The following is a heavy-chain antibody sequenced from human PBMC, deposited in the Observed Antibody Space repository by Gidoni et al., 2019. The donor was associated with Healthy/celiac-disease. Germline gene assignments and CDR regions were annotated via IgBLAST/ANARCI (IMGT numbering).Heavy chain of an antibody. CDR3: ARGHGTTVTTGDGMDV. CDR2: ISSSSSYI. J-gene: IGHJ6*02. D-gene: IGHD4-17*01. Sequence: EVQLVESGGGLVKPGGSLRLSCAASGFPFSSYSMNWVRQAPGKGLEWVSSISSSSSYIYYADSVKGRFTISRDNAKNSLYLQMNSLRAEDTAVYYCARGHGTTVTTGDGMDVWGQGTTVTVSS. V-gene: IGHV3-21*01. CDR1: GFPFSSYS.